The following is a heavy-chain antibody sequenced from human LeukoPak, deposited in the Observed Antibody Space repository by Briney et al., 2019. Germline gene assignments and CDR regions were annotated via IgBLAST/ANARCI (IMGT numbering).Heavy chain of an antibody. Sequence: GGSLRLSCAASGFTFSSYGMHWVRQAPGKGLEWVAFIRYDGSNKYYADSVKGRFTISRDNSKNTLYLQMNSLRAEDTAVYYCARDGSFIQSGEFDFDYWGQGTLVTVSS. D-gene: IGHD3-10*01. CDR3: ARDGSFIQSGEFDFDY. CDR1: GFTFSSYG. CDR2: IRYDGSNK. J-gene: IGHJ4*02. V-gene: IGHV3-30*02.